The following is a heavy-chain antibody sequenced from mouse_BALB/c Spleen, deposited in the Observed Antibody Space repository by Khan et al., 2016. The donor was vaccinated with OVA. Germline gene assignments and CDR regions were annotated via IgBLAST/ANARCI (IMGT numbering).Heavy chain of an antibody. J-gene: IGHJ2*01. CDR3: ARKNGSDLDY. CDR2: INPHIGET. V-gene: IGHV1-20*02. Sequence: EVQLQQSGPELVKPGASVKISCKASGYSFTGYFMNWVMQSHGKSLEWIGRINPHIGETLYNQKFKGKATLTVDESSRTAHMELRSLASGDSEVYYCARKNGSDLDYWGQGTTLTVSS. D-gene: IGHD1-1*01. CDR1: GYSFTGYF.